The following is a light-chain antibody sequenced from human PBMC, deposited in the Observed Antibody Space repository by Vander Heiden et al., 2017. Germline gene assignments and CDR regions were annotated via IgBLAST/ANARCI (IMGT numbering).Light chain of an antibody. CDR3: QQYNNWPPRT. CDR1: QSVSSD. Sequence: EIVMTQSPGILSVSTGERATLSCRASQSVSSDLAWYQQKPGQAPRLLIYVASTRATGIPARFSGSGSGTEFTLTISSLQSEDFAVYYCQQYNNWPPRTFGQGTKVEIK. CDR2: VAS. V-gene: IGKV3-15*01. J-gene: IGKJ1*01.